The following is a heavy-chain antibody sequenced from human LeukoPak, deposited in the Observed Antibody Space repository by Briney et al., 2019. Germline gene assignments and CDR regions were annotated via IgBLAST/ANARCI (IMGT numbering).Heavy chain of an antibody. V-gene: IGHV4-30-4*01. CDR1: GGSISSGDYY. Sequence: SETLSLTCTVSGGSISSGDYYWSWIRQPPGKGLEWIVYIYYSGSTYYNPSLKSRVTISVDTSKNQFSLKLSSVTAADTAVYYCARDQRPPITIFGVAPYGMDVWGQGTTVTVSS. J-gene: IGHJ6*02. CDR3: ARDQRPPITIFGVAPYGMDV. CDR2: IYYSGST. D-gene: IGHD3-3*01.